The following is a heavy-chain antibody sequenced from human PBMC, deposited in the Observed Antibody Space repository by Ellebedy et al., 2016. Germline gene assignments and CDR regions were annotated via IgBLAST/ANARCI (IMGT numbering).Heavy chain of an antibody. CDR3: ARSSKDYSYMLPFDF. J-gene: IGHJ4*02. Sequence: GESLKISCAASGFTFRSYLMSWVRQAPGKGLEWVANIKQDGSEKYYVDSVKGRFTISRDNSKNMLYLQMNSLRADDTAVYYCARSSKDYSYMLPFDFWGQGTLVTVSS. CDR2: IKQDGSEK. V-gene: IGHV3-7*01. D-gene: IGHD5-18*01. CDR1: GFTFRSYL.